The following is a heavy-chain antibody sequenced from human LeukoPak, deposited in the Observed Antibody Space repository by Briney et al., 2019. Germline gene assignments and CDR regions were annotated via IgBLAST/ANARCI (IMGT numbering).Heavy chain of an antibody. J-gene: IGHJ4*02. CDR2: IGTAGDT. V-gene: IGHV3-13*01. CDR3: ARDRPDYGAERFAY. Sequence: GGSLRLPCAASGLTFSNYDMHWVRQATGKGLEWVSGIGTAGDTYYPDSVKGRFTISRENAKNSLYLQMNSLRAEDTAVYYCARDRPDYGAERFAYWGQGTLVTVSS. D-gene: IGHD4-17*01. CDR1: GLTFSNYD.